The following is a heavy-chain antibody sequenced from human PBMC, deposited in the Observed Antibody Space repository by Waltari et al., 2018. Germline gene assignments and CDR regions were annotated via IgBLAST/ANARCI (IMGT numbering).Heavy chain of an antibody. CDR1: GGSISSYY. J-gene: IGHJ4*02. D-gene: IGHD3-9*01. CDR2: IYYSGST. CDR3: AREKQEYDILTGYYLYYFDY. Sequence: QVQLQESVPGLVKPSETLSLTCTVPGGSISSYYWSWIRQPPGKGLEWIGYIYYSGSTNYNPSLKSRVTISVDTSKNQFSLKLSSVTAADTAVYYCAREKQEYDILTGYYLYYFDYWGQGTLVTVSS. V-gene: IGHV4-59*01.